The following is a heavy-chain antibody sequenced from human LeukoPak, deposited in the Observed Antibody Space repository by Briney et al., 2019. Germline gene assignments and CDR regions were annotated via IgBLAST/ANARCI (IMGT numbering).Heavy chain of an antibody. V-gene: IGHV3-23*01. CDR3: ARQAGPDY. CDR1: GFTFSSYG. J-gene: IGHJ4*02. CDR2: ISGSGGST. Sequence: PWGSLRLSCAVSGFTFSSYGMSWVRQAPGQGLDWVSAISGSGGSTYYANSVKGRFTISRDNSKNTLYLQMSSLRAEDTAVYYCARQAGPDYWGQGALVSVSS.